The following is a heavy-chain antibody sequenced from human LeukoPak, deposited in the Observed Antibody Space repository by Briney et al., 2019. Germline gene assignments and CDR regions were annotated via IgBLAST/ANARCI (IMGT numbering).Heavy chain of an antibody. Sequence: SETLSLTCAVYGGSFSGYYWSCIRPPPGKGLEWIGYIYYSGSTYYNPSLKSRVTISVDTSKNQFSLKLSSVTAADTAVYYCARDVRYYGNDAFDIWGQGTMVTVSS. CDR2: IYYSGST. D-gene: IGHD3-10*01. V-gene: IGHV4-34*09. J-gene: IGHJ3*02. CDR3: ARDVRYYGNDAFDI. CDR1: GGSFSGYY.